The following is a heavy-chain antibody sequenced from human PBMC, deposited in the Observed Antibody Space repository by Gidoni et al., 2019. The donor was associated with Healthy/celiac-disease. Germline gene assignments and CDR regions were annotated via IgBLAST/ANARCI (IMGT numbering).Heavy chain of an antibody. V-gene: IGHV1-2*02. CDR3: ARDKVAAGTLGIYYYYGMDV. CDR2: INPNSGGT. D-gene: IGHD6-13*01. CDR1: GYTFTGYD. Sequence: QVQLVQSGAEVKKPGASVKVSCKASGYTFTGYDMHWVRQAPGQGLEWMGWINPNSGGTNYAQKFQGRVTMTRDTSISTAYMELSRLRSDDTAVYYCARDKVAAGTLGIYYYYGMDVWGQGTTVTVSS. J-gene: IGHJ6*02.